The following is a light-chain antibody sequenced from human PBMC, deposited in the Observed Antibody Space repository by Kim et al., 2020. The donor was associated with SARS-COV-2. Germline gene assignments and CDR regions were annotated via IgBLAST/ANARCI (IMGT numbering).Light chain of an antibody. Sequence: VGDRVTITCRASQSISSYLNWYQQKPGKAPKLLIYAASSLQSGVPSRFSGSGSGTDFTLTISSLQPEDFATYYCQQSYSTPPVLTFGGGTKVDIK. CDR3: QQSYSTPPVLT. V-gene: IGKV1-39*01. CDR1: QSISSY. CDR2: AAS. J-gene: IGKJ4*01.